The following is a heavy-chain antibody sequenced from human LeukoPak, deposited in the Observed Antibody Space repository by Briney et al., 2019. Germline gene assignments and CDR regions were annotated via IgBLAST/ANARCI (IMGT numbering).Heavy chain of an antibody. V-gene: IGHV5-51*01. CDR1: GYSFTIYW. Sequence: GESLKISGKGSGYSFTIYWIGWVRQMPGKGLEWMGIIYPGDADTRYSPSFEGQVTISADKSSSTAYLQWSSLKASDTAMYYCARLSTHYYYYMDVWGKGTTVTVSS. D-gene: IGHD5/OR15-5a*01. CDR3: ARLSTHYYYYMDV. CDR2: IYPGDADT. J-gene: IGHJ6*03.